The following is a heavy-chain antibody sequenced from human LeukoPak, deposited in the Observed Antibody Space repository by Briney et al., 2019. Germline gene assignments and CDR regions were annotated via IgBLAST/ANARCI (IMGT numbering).Heavy chain of an antibody. J-gene: IGHJ4*02. CDR3: ARLSKYYGSGSYSHDY. CDR2: INHSGST. Sequence: PSETLSLTCAVYGGSFSSYYWSWIRQPPGKGLEWIGEINHSGSTNYNPSLKSRVTISVDTSKNQFSLKLSSVTAADTAVYYCARLSKYYGSGSYSHDYWGQGTLVTVSS. CDR1: GGSFSSYY. D-gene: IGHD3-10*01. V-gene: IGHV4-34*01.